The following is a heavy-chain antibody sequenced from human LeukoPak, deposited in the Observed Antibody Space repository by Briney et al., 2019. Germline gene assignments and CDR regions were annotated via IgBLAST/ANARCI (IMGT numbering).Heavy chain of an antibody. Sequence: GGSLRLSCAASGFTFSSYSMNWVRQAPGKGLEWVSSISSSSYIYYADSVKGRFTISRDNAKNSLYLQMNGLRAEDTAVYYCASSYSSGWPDAFDIWGQGTMVTVSS. CDR3: ASSYSSGWPDAFDI. CDR2: ISSSSYI. D-gene: IGHD6-19*01. CDR1: GFTFSSYS. V-gene: IGHV3-21*01. J-gene: IGHJ3*02.